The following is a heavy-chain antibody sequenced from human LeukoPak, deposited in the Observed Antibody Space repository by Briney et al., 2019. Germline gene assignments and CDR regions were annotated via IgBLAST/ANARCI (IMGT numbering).Heavy chain of an antibody. CDR3: ARMRQLVHYYYNGMDV. D-gene: IGHD6-13*01. CDR2: INHSGST. CDR1: GGSFSGYY. Sequence: PSETLSLTCAVYGGSFSGYYWSWIRQPPGKGLEWIGEINHSGSTNYNPSLKSRVTISVDTSKNQFSLKLSSVTAADTAVYYCARMRQLVHYYYNGMDVWGQGTTVTVSS. J-gene: IGHJ6*02. V-gene: IGHV4-34*01.